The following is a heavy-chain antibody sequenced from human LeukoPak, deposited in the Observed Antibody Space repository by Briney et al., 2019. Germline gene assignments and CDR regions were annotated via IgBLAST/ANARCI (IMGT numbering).Heavy chain of an antibody. CDR2: IYYSGST. D-gene: IGHD3-22*01. J-gene: IGHJ4*02. Sequence: SETLSLTCTVSGGSFSSSTYYWGWIRQPPGKGLELIGGIYYSGSTYYNQSLKSRVTISVDTSKNQFSLQLTSVTAADTALYYCARHYYDSSGYYPWYFDYWGQGTLVTVSS. CDR3: ARHYYDSSGYYPWYFDY. V-gene: IGHV4-39*01. CDR1: GGSFSSSTYY.